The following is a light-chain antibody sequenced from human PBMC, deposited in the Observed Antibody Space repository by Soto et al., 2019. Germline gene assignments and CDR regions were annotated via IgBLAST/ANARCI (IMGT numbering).Light chain of an antibody. CDR2: GAS. V-gene: IGKV3-15*01. CDR1: QSVSGN. Sequence: EVVMTQSPATLSVSPGERVTLSCTASQSVSGNLAWYQQKPGQAPRLLIHGASTRATDIPARFSGSGSGTEFTLTITSVQAEDVAVYYCQQYYSSLAITFGQGTRLEIK. J-gene: IGKJ5*01. CDR3: QQYYSSLAIT.